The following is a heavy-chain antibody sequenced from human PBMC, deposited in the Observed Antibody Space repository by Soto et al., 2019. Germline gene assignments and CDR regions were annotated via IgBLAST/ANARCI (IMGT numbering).Heavy chain of an antibody. Sequence: GGSLRLSCAASCFIFENFGMSWVRQAPGKGLEWISSISGSGFKKYYADSVKGRFTISRDNSKSTVYLELNNLSAEDTAVYHCAKNQGVELVPLATVDWFDPWGQGSVVTVSS. J-gene: IGHJ5*02. CDR1: CFIFENFG. V-gene: IGHV3-23*01. CDR2: ISGSGFKK. CDR3: AKNQGVELVPLATVDWFDP. D-gene: IGHD1-26*01.